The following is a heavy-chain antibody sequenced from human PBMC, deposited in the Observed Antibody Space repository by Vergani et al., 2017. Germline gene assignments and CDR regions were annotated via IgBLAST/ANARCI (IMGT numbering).Heavy chain of an antibody. Sequence: QVQLVQSGAEVKKPGSSVKVSCKASGGTFSSYAISWVRQAPGQGLEWMGRIIPIFGTANYAQKFQGRVTSTADKSTSTAYMELSSLRSEDTAVYYCARGERARVRSSWYFDLWGRGTLVTVSS. CDR1: GGTFSSYA. CDR2: IIPIFGTA. D-gene: IGHD1-1*01. CDR3: ARGERARVRSSWYFDL. V-gene: IGHV1-69*14. J-gene: IGHJ2*01.